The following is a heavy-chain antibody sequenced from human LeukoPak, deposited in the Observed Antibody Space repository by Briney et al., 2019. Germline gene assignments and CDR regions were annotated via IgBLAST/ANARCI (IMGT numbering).Heavy chain of an antibody. V-gene: IGHV3-33*01. Sequence: GGSLRLSCVASGFTFSTYGMHWVRQAPGKGLEWVAIIWYDGSNKYYADSVKGRFTISRDNSKNTLYLQMNSLRAEDTAVYYCARDLTGGDLDYWGQGTLVTVSS. D-gene: IGHD1-14*01. CDR3: ARDLTGGDLDY. J-gene: IGHJ4*02. CDR2: IWYDGSNK. CDR1: GFTFSTYG.